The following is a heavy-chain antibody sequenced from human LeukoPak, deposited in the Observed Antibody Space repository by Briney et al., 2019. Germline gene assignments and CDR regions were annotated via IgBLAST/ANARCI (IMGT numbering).Heavy chain of an antibody. CDR2: IVPIFGKT. CDR3: ARGWDIPAPTTWLDP. Sequence: ASVKVSCKASGGSFSSNVFSWVRQAPGQGLEWMGEIVPIFGKTKYARKFQGRVTISTDESTSTAYMELSSLRSEDTAVYYCARGWDIPAPTTWLDPWGQGTLVTVSS. J-gene: IGHJ5*02. D-gene: IGHD2-2*01. V-gene: IGHV1-69*05. CDR1: GGSFSSNV.